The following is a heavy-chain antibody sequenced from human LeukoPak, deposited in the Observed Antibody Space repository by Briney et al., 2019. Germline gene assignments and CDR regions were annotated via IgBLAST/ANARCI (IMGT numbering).Heavy chain of an antibody. CDR1: GYTFTNYY. Sequence: GESLKISCKGSGYTFTNYYITWVRQMPAKGMERMGIIYPGDSDTRYSPSFQGQIIISADTSISTPHLPLSSLKASVTGMYYCASVVAHNCFDPWGQGTLVTVSS. V-gene: IGHV5-51*01. J-gene: IGHJ5*02. D-gene: IGHD2-15*01. CDR3: ASVVAHNCFDP. CDR2: IYPGDSDT.